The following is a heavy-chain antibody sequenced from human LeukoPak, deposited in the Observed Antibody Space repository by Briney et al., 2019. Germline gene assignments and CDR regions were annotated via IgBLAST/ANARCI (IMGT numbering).Heavy chain of an antibody. CDR1: GYTFTGYY. CDR3: ARVLLWFGELLLNPSGPFDY. J-gene: IGHJ4*02. D-gene: IGHD3-10*01. V-gene: IGHV1-2*02. CDR2: INPNSGGT. Sequence: ASVKVSCKASGYTFTGYYMHWVRQAPGQGLEWMGWINPNSGGTNYAQKFQGRVTMTRDASISTAYMELSRLRSDDTAVYYCARVLLWFGELLLNPSGPFDYWGQGTLVTVSS.